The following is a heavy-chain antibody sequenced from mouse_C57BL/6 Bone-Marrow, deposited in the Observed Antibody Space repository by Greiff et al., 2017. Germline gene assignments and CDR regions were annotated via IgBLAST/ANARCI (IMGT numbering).Heavy chain of an antibody. CDR1: GYTFTSYW. Sequence: VQLQQPGAELVMPGASVKLSCKASGYTFTSYWMHWVKQRPGQGLEWIGEIDPSDSYTNYNQKFKGKSTLTVDKSSSTAYMQLSSLTSEDSAVYYGERGWLPFAYGGQGTLVTVSA. D-gene: IGHD2-2*01. V-gene: IGHV1-69*01. CDR3: ERGWLPFAY. J-gene: IGHJ3*01. CDR2: IDPSDSYT.